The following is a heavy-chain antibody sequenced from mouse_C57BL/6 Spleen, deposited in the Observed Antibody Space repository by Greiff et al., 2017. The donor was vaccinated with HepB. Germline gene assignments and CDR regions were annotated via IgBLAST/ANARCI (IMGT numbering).Heavy chain of an antibody. Sequence: EVKLMESGPGLVKPSQSLSLTCSVTGYSITSGYYWNWIRQFPGNKLEWMGYISYDGSNNYNPSLKNRISITRDTSKNQFFLKLNSVTTEDTATYYCARHYDYDYFDYWGQGTTLTVSS. D-gene: IGHD2-4*01. CDR2: ISYDGSN. J-gene: IGHJ2*01. V-gene: IGHV3-6*01. CDR3: ARHYDYDYFDY. CDR1: GYSITSGYY.